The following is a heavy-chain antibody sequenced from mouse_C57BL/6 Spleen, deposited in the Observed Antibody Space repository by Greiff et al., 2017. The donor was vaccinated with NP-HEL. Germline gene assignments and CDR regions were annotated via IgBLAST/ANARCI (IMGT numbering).Heavy chain of an antibody. J-gene: IGHJ4*01. D-gene: IGHD1-1*01. CDR1: GYSFTSYY. CDR2: IYPGSGNT. Sequence: VQGVESGPELVKPGASVKISCKASGYSFTSYYIHWVKQRPGQGLEWIGWIYPGSGNTKYNEKFKGKATLTADTSSSTAYMQLSSLTSEDSAVYYCARSDYGSSLYAMDYWGQGTSVTVSS. V-gene: IGHV1-66*01. CDR3: ARSDYGSSLYAMDY.